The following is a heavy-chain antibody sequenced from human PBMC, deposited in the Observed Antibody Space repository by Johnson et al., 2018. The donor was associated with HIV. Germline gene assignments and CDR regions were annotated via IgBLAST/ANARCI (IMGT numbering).Heavy chain of an antibody. Sequence: QVQLVESGGGVVQPGGSLRLSCAASGFTFSSYGMHWVRQAPGKGLEWVSVIYTGGSTYYADSVRGRFTISRDNSKNTLYLQMRSLRVEDTAIYYCARDGESQQLPLGDAFDVWGQGTMVTVSS. J-gene: IGHJ3*01. V-gene: IGHV3-NL1*01. CDR3: ARDGESQQLPLGDAFDV. CDR2: IYTGGST. D-gene: IGHD6-13*01. CDR1: GFTFSSYG.